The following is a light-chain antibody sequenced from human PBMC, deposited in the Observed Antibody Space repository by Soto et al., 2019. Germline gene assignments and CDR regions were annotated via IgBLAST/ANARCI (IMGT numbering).Light chain of an antibody. CDR3: CSSGGSPTYV. CDR1: SSDIGAYDY. Sequence: QSALTQPASVSGSPGQSITISCTGTSSDIGAYDYVSWYQQHPGKAPKLMIFEVSDRPSGVSNRFSGSKSGNTASLTISGLKVEDEADYYCCSSGGSPTYVFGTGTKLTVL. CDR2: EVS. J-gene: IGLJ1*01. V-gene: IGLV2-23*02.